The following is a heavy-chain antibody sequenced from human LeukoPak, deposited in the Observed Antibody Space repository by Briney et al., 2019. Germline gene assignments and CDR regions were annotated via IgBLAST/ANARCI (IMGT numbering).Heavy chain of an antibody. V-gene: IGHV1-46*01. Sequence: GASVKVSCKASGYIFTSYNMYWVRQAPGQGLEWMGMINSSGGSTNYAQKFQGRVTMTRDTSTSTVYMELSSLRSEDTAVYYCARFAVHRRLTVAGQFGLDYWGQGTLVTVSS. CDR3: ARFAVHRRLTVAGQFGLDY. CDR2: INSSGGST. CDR1: GYIFTSYN. J-gene: IGHJ4*02. D-gene: IGHD6-19*01.